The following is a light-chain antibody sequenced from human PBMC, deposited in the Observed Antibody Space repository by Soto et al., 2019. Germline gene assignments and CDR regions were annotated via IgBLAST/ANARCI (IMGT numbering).Light chain of an antibody. CDR2: AAS. Sequence: DIQMTQSPSSLSASVGDRVTTTCRASQSISSYLNWYQQKPGKAPKLLIYAASSLQSGVPSRFSGSGSGTDFTLTISSLQPEDFATYYCQQSYSTLTWTFGQGTKVDIK. V-gene: IGKV1-39*01. CDR3: QQSYSTLTWT. CDR1: QSISSY. J-gene: IGKJ1*01.